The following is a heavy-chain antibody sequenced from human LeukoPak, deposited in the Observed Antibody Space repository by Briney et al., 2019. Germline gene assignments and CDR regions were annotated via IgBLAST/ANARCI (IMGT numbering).Heavy chain of an antibody. D-gene: IGHD6-13*01. Sequence: GGSLGLSCAASGFTFSSYAMSWVRQAPGKGLEWVSAISGSGGSTYYADSAKGRFTISRDNSKNTLYLQMNSLRAEDTAVYYCAKETSYSSSWYRGGIDYWGQGTLVTVSS. CDR3: AKETSYSSSWYRGGIDY. V-gene: IGHV3-23*01. CDR1: GFTFSSYA. CDR2: ISGSGGST. J-gene: IGHJ4*02.